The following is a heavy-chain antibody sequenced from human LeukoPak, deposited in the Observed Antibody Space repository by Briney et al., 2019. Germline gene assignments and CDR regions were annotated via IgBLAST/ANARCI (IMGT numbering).Heavy chain of an antibody. J-gene: IGHJ4*02. V-gene: IGHV1-46*01. CDR1: GYTFTGYY. D-gene: IGHD5-12*01. Sequence: GASVKVSCKPSGYTFTGYYLHWVRQAPGQGLEWMGIINPSGGSTSYAQKFQGRVTMTRDMSTSTVYMELSSLRSEDTAVYYCARDRVYIHDWGQGTLVTVSS. CDR3: ARDRVYIHD. CDR2: INPSGGST.